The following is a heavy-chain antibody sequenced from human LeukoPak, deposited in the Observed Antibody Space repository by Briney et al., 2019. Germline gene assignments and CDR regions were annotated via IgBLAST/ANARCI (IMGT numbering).Heavy chain of an antibody. CDR3: ARVTGGRYCSTTSCYMRGWFDP. V-gene: IGHV1-69*13. J-gene: IGHJ5*02. CDR2: IIPVFVTS. Sequence: SVKVSCKASGGTFSSYAISWVRQAPGQGLEWMGGIIPVFVTSNSAQKFQGRVTITADQSTRTAYMELSSMRSEDTAVYYCARVTGGRYCSTTSCYMRGWFDPWGQGTLVTVSS. D-gene: IGHD2-2*02. CDR1: GGTFSSYA.